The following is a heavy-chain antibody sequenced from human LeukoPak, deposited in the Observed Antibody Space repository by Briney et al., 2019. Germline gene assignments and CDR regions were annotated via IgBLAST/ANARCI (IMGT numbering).Heavy chain of an antibody. CDR3: ARDPGGYSYGYGLYYMDV. Sequence: ASVKVSCEASGGTFSSYAISWVRQAPGQGLEWMGGIIPIFGTANYAQKFQGRVTITTDESTSTAYMELSSLRSEDTAVYYCARDPGGYSYGYGLYYMDVWGKGTTVTVSS. CDR1: GGTFSSYA. V-gene: IGHV1-69*05. J-gene: IGHJ6*03. CDR2: IIPIFGTA. D-gene: IGHD5-18*01.